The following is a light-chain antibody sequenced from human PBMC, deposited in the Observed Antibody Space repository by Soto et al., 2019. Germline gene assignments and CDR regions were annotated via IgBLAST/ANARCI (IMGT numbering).Light chain of an antibody. CDR3: SSYTSSTAYV. V-gene: IGLV2-14*03. Sequence: QSVLTQPASVSGSPGQSITISCTGTGSDIGAYNHVSWYQQHPGKAPQLIIYDVTNRPSGVSHRSSGSKSGNTASLTISGLQAEDEADYYCSSYTSSTAYVFATGTKVTVL. CDR1: GSDIGAYNH. CDR2: DVT. J-gene: IGLJ1*01.